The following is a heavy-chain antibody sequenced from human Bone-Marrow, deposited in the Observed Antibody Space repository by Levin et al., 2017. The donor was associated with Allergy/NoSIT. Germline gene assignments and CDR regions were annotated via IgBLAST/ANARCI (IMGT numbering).Heavy chain of an antibody. CDR2: IDNDGRTT. D-gene: IGHD1-26*01. CDR1: GFTFSDYW. J-gene: IGHJ4*02. CDR3: GRDLSGRDDY. V-gene: IGHV3-74*01. Sequence: ETLSLTCVASGFTFSDYWVHWVRQVPGKGLVWVSRIDNDGRTTNYADAVKGRFTISRDNAKNTVYLQMNSLRDEDTAVYYCGRDLSGRDDYWGQGTLVTVSS.